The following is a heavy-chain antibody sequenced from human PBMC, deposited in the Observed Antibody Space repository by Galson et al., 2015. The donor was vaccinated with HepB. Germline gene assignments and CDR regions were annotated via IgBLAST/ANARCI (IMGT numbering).Heavy chain of an antibody. Sequence: SETLSLTCTVSGGSISSSSYYWGWLRQPPGKGLEWIGRIYYSGSTYYNPSLKSRVIISVDTSKNQFSLKLSSVTAADTAVYYCARRLRLGSAHYDAFDIWGQGTMVTVSS. CDR2: IYYSGST. CDR1: GGSISSSSYY. D-gene: IGHD3-10*01. V-gene: IGHV4-39*01. J-gene: IGHJ3*02. CDR3: ARRLRLGSAHYDAFDI.